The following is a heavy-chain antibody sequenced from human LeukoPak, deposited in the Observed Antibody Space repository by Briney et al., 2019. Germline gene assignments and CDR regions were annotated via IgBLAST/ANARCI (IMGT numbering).Heavy chain of an antibody. D-gene: IGHD2-15*01. CDR3: ARGYCSGGSCYDYLDY. V-gene: IGHV3-13*01. CDR2: IGTAGDT. CDR1: GFTFSSYD. J-gene: IGHJ4*02. Sequence: GGSLRLSCAASGFTFSSYDMHWVRQATGKGLEWVSAIGTAGDTYYPGSVKGRFTISRENAKNSLYLQMNSLRAGDTAVYYCARGYCSGGSCYDYLDYWGQGTLVTVSS.